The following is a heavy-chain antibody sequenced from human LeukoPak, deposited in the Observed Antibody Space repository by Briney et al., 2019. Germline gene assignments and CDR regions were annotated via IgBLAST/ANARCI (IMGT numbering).Heavy chain of an antibody. J-gene: IGHJ3*02. Sequence: ASVKVSCKASGYTFTGYYMHWVRQAPGQGLEWMGWINPNSGGTNYAQKFQGRVTMTRDTSISTAYMELSRLRSDDTAVYYCARYCSSTSCYDAFDIWGQGTTVTVSS. V-gene: IGHV1-2*02. CDR2: INPNSGGT. D-gene: IGHD2-2*01. CDR3: ARYCSSTSCYDAFDI. CDR1: GYTFTGYY.